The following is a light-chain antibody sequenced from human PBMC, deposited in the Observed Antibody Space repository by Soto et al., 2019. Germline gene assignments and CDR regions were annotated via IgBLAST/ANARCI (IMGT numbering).Light chain of an antibody. CDR2: EVN. V-gene: IGLV2-14*01. CDR1: SSDVGGYDY. J-gene: IGLJ1*01. CDR3: SSYSISTAYL. Sequence: QSALTQPASVSGSPGQSITISCTGTSSDVGGYDYVSWYQLHPGEAPKLMVFEVNNRPSGVSYRFSGSKSGNTASLTISGLQAEDEADYFCSSYSISTAYLFGTGTKVNVL.